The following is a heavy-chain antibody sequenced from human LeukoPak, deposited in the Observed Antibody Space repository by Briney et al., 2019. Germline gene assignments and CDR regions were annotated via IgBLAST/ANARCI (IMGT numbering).Heavy chain of an antibody. D-gene: IGHD3-3*01. CDR3: AASWGFLEWLLYY. V-gene: IGHV3-33*01. CDR1: GFTFSSYG. CDR2: IWYDGSNK. J-gene: IGHJ4*02. Sequence: QTGGSLRLSCAASGFTFSSYGMPWVRQAPGKGLEWVAVIWYDGSNKYYADSVKGRFTISRDNSKNTLYLQMNSLRAEDTAVYYCAASWGFLEWLLYYWGQGTLVTVSS.